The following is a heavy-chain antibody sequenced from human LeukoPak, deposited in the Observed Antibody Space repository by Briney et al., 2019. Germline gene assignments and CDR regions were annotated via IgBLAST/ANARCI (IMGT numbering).Heavy chain of an antibody. Sequence: GGALRLSCAASGFTFSSYGMHRVRQAPGKGLEWGAVVWYDGSNKYYAYSVKGRFTISRDNSKNTLYLQMNSLRAEDTAVYYCARDYLWFGELLVPDYWGQGTLVTVSS. CDR2: VWYDGSNK. D-gene: IGHD3-10*01. CDR1: GFTFSSYG. V-gene: IGHV3-33*01. CDR3: ARDYLWFGELLVPDY. J-gene: IGHJ4*02.